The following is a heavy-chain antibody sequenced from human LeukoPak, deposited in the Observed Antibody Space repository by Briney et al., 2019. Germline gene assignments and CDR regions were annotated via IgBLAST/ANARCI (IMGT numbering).Heavy chain of an antibody. J-gene: IGHJ4*03. D-gene: IGHD3-22*01. CDR1: GGSISSYY. CDR3: ARRLGVMNPFDY. V-gene: IGHV4-59*08. Sequence: SETLSLTCTVSGGSISSYYWSWIRQPPGKGLEWIGYIYYSGSTNYNPSLKSRVTISVDTSKNQFSLKLSSVTAADTAVYYCARRLGVMNPFDYWGQGTTVTVSS. CDR2: IYYSGST.